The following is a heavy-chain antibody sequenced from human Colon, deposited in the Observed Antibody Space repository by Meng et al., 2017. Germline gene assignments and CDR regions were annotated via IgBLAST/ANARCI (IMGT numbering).Heavy chain of an antibody. V-gene: IGHV4-30-4*01. CDR2: LSYGGST. CDR3: AREWRHYYGAGSFDH. CDR1: GGFLNSDDFY. J-gene: IGHJ4*02. Sequence: HVQLQESGPGLVKPSQTASLTCTVSGGFLNSDDFYWSWIRQSPGGGLEWIGLLSYGGSTFYNPSLRSRVAISADTSKSQFSLYLRSVTAADTAVYYCAREWRHYYGAGSFDHWGQGALVTVSS. D-gene: IGHD3-10*01.